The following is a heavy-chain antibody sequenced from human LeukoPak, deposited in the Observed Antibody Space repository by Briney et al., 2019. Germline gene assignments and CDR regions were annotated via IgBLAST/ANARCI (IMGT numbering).Heavy chain of an antibody. J-gene: IGHJ4*02. Sequence: SQTLSLTCTVSGDSISSDDHYWSWIRQPAGKGLEWIGRIYTSGSTNYNPSLKSRVTISLDTSKNQFSLKLSSVTAADTAVYYCANSIDFDYGDYYFDYWGQGALVTISS. CDR2: IYTSGST. CDR3: ANSIDFDYGDYYFDY. D-gene: IGHD4-17*01. CDR1: GDSISSDDHY. V-gene: IGHV4-61*02.